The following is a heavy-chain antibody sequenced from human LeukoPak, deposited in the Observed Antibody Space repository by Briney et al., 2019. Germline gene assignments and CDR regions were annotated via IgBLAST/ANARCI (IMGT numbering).Heavy chain of an antibody. Sequence: SETLSLTCTVSGGSISSYYWSWIRQPPGKGLEWIGYIYYSGSTNYNPSLKSRVTISVDTSKNQFSLKLSSVTAADTAVYYCARSSSWYYFDYWGQGTLVTVSS. J-gene: IGHJ4*02. CDR2: IYYSGST. D-gene: IGHD6-13*01. CDR1: GGSISSYY. V-gene: IGHV4-59*01. CDR3: ARSSSWYYFDY.